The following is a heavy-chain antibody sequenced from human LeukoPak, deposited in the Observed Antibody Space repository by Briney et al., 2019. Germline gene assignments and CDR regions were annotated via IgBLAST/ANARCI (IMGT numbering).Heavy chain of an antibody. V-gene: IGHV3-30*04. CDR2: ILEDGSNK. Sequence: GGSLRLSCAAPGFTFSNYIMHWVRQAPGKGLDWVAVILEDGSNKYYADSVKGRFTISRDNSKNTLFLQMNSLRGEDTAMYYCARVQGGGYRTADYWGQGTLVTVSS. CDR3: ARVQGGGYRTADY. D-gene: IGHD6-19*01. CDR1: GFTFSNYI. J-gene: IGHJ4*02.